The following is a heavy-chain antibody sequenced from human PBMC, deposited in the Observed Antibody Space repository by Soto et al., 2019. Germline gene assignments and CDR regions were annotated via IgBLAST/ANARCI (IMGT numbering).Heavy chain of an antibody. CDR2: IYSGVST. D-gene: IGHD6-19*01. V-gene: IGHV3-53*01. CDR3: ARVGDSSGWYLDY. J-gene: IGHJ4*02. Sequence: PVGSLRLSCAVSGFTVSNNYMSWVRQAPGKGLEWVSVIYSGVSTNYADSVKGRFTISRDNSKNTLYLQMNSLRAEDTAVYYCARVGDSSGWYLDYWGQGTLVTVSS. CDR1: GFTVSNNY.